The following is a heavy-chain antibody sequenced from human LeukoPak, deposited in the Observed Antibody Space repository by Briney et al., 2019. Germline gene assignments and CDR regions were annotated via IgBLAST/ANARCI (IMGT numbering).Heavy chain of an antibody. CDR2: IYESGST. D-gene: IGHD6-6*01. Sequence: GSLRLSCTTSRSSDSGSYVRWVRQATGKALEWVSEIYESGSTYHADYVKERVTMSRDKSKNTLFLQLNNLRVDDTAVYYCARDLHNSSSPAYWGQGTLVTVSS. CDR3: ARDLHNSSSPAY. CDR1: RSSDSGSY. V-gene: IGHV3-53*01. J-gene: IGHJ4*02.